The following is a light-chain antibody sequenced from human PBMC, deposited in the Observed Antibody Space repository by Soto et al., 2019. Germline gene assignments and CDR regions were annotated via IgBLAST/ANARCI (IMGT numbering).Light chain of an antibody. CDR1: SSNLGTNS. Sequence: QSVLTQPPSASGAPGLRVPISCSGTSSNLGTNSVTWYQHLPGTAPKVLIYRNSQRPSGVPDRFSGSKSGTSASLAISGLQSEDEADYYCAAWDDSLNGVVFGGGTKLPS. J-gene: IGLJ2*01. V-gene: IGLV1-44*01. CDR3: AAWDDSLNGVV. CDR2: RNS.